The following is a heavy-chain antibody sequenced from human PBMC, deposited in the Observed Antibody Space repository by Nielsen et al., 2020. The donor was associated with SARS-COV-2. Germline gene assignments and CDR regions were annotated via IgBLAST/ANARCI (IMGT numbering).Heavy chain of an antibody. Sequence: GGSLRLSCAASGFTFSSYAMHWVRQAPGKGLEWVAVISYDGSNKYYADSVKGRFTISRDNSKNTLYLQMNSLRAEDTAVYYCAKWLVATNGFEDYYGMDVWGQGTTVTVSS. CDR3: AKWLVATNGFEDYYGMDV. CDR2: ISYDGSNK. J-gene: IGHJ6*02. D-gene: IGHD5-12*01. V-gene: IGHV3-30-3*02. CDR1: GFTFSSYA.